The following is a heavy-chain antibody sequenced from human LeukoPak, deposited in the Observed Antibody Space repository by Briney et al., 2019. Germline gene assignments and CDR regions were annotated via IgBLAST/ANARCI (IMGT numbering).Heavy chain of an antibody. J-gene: IGHJ4*02. CDR2: IYTSGST. D-gene: IGHD6-19*01. V-gene: IGHV4-4*07. CDR1: GGSISSCY. Sequence: SETLSLTCTVSGGSISSCYWSWIRQPAGKGLEWIGRIYTSGSTNYNPSLKSRVTMSVDTSKNQFSLKLSSVTAADTAVYYCARDAIAVADSYYFDYWGQGTLVTVSS. CDR3: ARDAIAVADSYYFDY.